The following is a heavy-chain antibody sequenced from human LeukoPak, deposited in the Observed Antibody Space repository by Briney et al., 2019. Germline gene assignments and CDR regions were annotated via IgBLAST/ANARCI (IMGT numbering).Heavy chain of an antibody. CDR3: ARGDTWIQLWLLDY. V-gene: IGHV3-21*01. Sequence: KSGGSLRLSCAASGFTFSSYSMNWVRQAPGKGLEWVSSISSSSYIYYADSVKGRFTISRDNAKNSLYLQMNSLRAEDTAVYYCARGDTWIQLWLLDYWGQGTLVTVSS. D-gene: IGHD5-18*01. CDR2: ISSSSYI. CDR1: GFTFSSYS. J-gene: IGHJ4*02.